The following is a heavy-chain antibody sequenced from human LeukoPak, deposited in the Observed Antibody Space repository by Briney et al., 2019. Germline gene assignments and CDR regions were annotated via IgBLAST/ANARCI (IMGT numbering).Heavy chain of an antibody. V-gene: IGHV3-30*04. D-gene: IGHD3-22*01. CDR2: ISYDGSNK. Sequence: PGGSLRLSCAASGFTFSSYAMHWVRQAPGRGLEWVAVISYDGSNKYYADSVKGRFTISRDNSKNTLYLQMNSLRAEDTAVYYCAREKGSNGYPVGYFDYWGQGTLVTVSS. CDR3: AREKGSNGYPVGYFDY. J-gene: IGHJ4*02. CDR1: GFTFSSYA.